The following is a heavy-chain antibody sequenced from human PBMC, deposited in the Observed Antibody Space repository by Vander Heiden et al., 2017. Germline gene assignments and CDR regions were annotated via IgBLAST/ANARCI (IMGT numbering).Heavy chain of an antibody. CDR3: AVGQWLLN. D-gene: IGHD6-19*01. CDR1: GFTFRSYS. J-gene: IGHJ4*02. V-gene: IGHV3-21*01. CDR2: ISSSSSYI. Sequence: EVQLVESGGGLVKPGGSLRLSWAASGFTFRSYSMNWVRQAPGKGLEWVSSISSSSSYIYYADSVKGRFTISRDNAKNSLYLQMNSLRAEDTAVYYCAVGQWLLNWGQGTLVTVSS.